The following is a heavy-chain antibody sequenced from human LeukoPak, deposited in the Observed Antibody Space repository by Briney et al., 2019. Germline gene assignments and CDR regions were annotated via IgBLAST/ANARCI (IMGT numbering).Heavy chain of an antibody. CDR1: GGSFSGYY. CDR2: INHSGST. V-gene: IGHV4-34*01. J-gene: IGHJ4*02. Sequence: SETLSLTCAVYGGSFSGYYWSWIRQPPGKGLEWIGEINHSGSTNYNPSLKSRVTISVDTSKNQFSLKLSSVTAADTAVYYCARNKWGPQQRLVYWGQGTLFTASS. CDR3: ARNKWGPQQRLVY. D-gene: IGHD7-27*01.